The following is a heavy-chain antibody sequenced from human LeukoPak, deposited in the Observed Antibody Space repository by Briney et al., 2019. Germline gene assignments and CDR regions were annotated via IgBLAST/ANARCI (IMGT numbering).Heavy chain of an antibody. CDR1: GFTVSSNY. V-gene: IGHV3-53*04. D-gene: IGHD3-10*01. J-gene: IGHJ6*02. CDR3: ARDPSPIWFGEYGMDV. CDR2: IYSGGST. Sequence: GGSLRLSCAASGFTVSSNYMSWVRQAPGEGLEWVSVIYSGGSTYYADSVKGRFTISRHNSKNTLYLQMNSLRAEDTAVYYCARDPSPIWFGEYGMDVWGQGTTVTVSS.